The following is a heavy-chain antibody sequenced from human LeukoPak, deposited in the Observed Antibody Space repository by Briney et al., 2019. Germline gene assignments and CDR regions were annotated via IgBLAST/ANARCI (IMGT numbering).Heavy chain of an antibody. V-gene: IGHV1-69*01. J-gene: IGHJ6*02. CDR1: GGTFSSYA. Sequence: GSSVKVSCKASGGTFSSYAISWVRQAPGQGLEWMGGIIPIFGTANYAQKFQGRVTITADEPTSTAYMELSSLRSEDTAVYYCATSDLTPYYYYGMDVWGQGTTVTVSS. D-gene: IGHD4-23*01. CDR2: IIPIFGTA. CDR3: ATSDLTPYYYYGMDV.